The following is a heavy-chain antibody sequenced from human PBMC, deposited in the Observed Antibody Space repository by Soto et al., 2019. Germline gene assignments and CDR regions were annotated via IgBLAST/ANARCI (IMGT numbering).Heavy chain of an antibody. CDR2: IWYDGSNK. J-gene: IGHJ6*02. CDR1: GLTFSSYG. V-gene: IGHV3-33*01. Sequence: SMRLSCAASGLTFSSYGMHWVRQAPGKGLEWVAVIWYDGSNKYYADSVKGRFTISRDNSKNTLYLQMNSLRAEDTAVYYCARGGDYYGMDVWGQGTTVTVSS. CDR3: ARGGDYYGMDV. D-gene: IGHD3-16*01.